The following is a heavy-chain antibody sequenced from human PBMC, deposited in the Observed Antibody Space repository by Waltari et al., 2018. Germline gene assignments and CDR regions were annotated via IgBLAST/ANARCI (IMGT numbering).Heavy chain of an antibody. CDR2: IYSGGST. D-gene: IGHD2-21*01. Sequence: EVQLVESGGGLVQPGESLRLTCAASGFTISNNYMRWVRQDPGKGLEGVSVIYSGGSTQYADSLKGRFTITRDSSKNTLYLQMNSLRVEDTAVYYCATSPGGGGFWGQGTLVTVSS. CDR1: GFTISNNY. V-gene: IGHV3-66*01. CDR3: ATSPGGGGF. J-gene: IGHJ4*02.